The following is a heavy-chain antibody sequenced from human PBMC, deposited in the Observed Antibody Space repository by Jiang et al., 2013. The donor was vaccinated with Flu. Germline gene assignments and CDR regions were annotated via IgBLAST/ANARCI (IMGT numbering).Heavy chain of an antibody. J-gene: IGHJ4*02. CDR2: INHSGST. Sequence: SLTCAVSRGSFRGYDWTWIRQTPGKGLEWIGEINHSGSTNYNPSLKSRVTISVDTSKNQFSLKLSSVTAADTAVYYCVRGPYYGSGSYYNLSRYFDYWGQGTLVTVSS. V-gene: IGHV4-34*01. CDR3: VRGPYYGSGSYYNLSRYFDY. CDR1: RGSFRGYD. D-gene: IGHD3-10*01.